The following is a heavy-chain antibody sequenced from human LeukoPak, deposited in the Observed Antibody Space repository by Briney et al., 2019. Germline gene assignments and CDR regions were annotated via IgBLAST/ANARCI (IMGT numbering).Heavy chain of an antibody. CDR2: INPNSGGT. Sequence: ASVKVSCKASGYNFTGYYMHWVRQAPGQGLEWMGWINPNSGGTNYAQKFQGRVTMTRDTSISTAYMELSRLRSDDTAVYYCARDYYGSGSYLAFAFDIWGQGTMVTVSS. CDR1: GYNFTGYY. CDR3: ARDYYGSGSYLAFAFDI. V-gene: IGHV1-2*02. J-gene: IGHJ3*02. D-gene: IGHD3-10*01.